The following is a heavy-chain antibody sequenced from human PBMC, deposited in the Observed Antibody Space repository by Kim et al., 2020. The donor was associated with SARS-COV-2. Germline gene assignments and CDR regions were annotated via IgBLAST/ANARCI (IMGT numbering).Heavy chain of an antibody. CDR2: TYYRSKWYN. V-gene: IGHV6-1*01. J-gene: IGHJ6*02. D-gene: IGHD4-17*01. CDR1: GDSVSSNSAA. Sequence: SQTLSLTCAISGDSVSSNSAAWNWIRQSPSRGLEWLGRTYYRSKWYNDYAVSVKSRITINPDTSKNQFSRQLNSVTPEDTVVYYCARGAYGGNSYYNYYGIDVWGQGTTVTVSS. CDR3: ARGAYGGNSYYNYYGIDV.